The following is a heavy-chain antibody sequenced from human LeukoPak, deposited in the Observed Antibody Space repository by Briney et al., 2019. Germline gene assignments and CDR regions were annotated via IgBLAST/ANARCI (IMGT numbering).Heavy chain of an antibody. Sequence: GGSLRLSCAASGFPFRDYWVSWMRQAPGKGLEWVANIKYDGNEEYYVDSVKGRFTISRDNAKNSLYLQLNSLRLEDTAVYYCRSGGAAPGSFDNWGQGTLVTVSP. J-gene: IGHJ4*02. CDR3: RSGGAAPGSFDN. CDR2: IKYDGNEE. D-gene: IGHD4-23*01. CDR1: GFPFRDYW. V-gene: IGHV3-7*01.